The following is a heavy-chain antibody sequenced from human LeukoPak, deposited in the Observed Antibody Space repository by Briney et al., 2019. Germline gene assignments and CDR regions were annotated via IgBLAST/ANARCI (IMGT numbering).Heavy chain of an antibody. CDR3: ARAEYSSSSVYFDY. V-gene: IGHV4-61*02. D-gene: IGHD6-6*01. CDR1: GGSISSTSYY. CDR2: IYTSGST. Sequence: PSETLSLTCLVSGGSISSTSYYWSWIRQPAGKGLEWIGRIYTSGSTNYNPSLKSRVTMSVDTSKNQFSLKLSSVTAADTAVYYCARAEYSSSSVYFDYWGQGTLVTVSS. J-gene: IGHJ4*02.